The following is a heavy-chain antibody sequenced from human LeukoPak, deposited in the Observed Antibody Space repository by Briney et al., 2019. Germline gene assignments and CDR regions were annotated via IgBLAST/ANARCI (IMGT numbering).Heavy chain of an antibody. Sequence: GGSLRLSCAASEFTFSSYWMKWVRQAPGKGLEWVASIKEDGSDKYYVDSVKGRFPISRDNAKNSLFLQMNSLRTEDTAVYYCARGGHFNFDYWGQGTLVIVPS. CDR3: ARGGHFNFDY. CDR2: IKEDGSDK. V-gene: IGHV3-7*01. J-gene: IGHJ4*02. CDR1: EFTFSSYW. D-gene: IGHD5-12*01.